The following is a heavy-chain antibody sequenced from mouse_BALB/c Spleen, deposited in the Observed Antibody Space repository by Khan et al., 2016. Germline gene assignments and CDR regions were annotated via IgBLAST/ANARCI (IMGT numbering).Heavy chain of an antibody. Sequence: QVQLQQSGPDLVAPSQSLSITCTVSGFSLTSYGVHRVRQPPGKCLEWLVVIWSDGSTTYNSALKSRLSISKDYPEGKICVKMNSRQNDDTTMYYWAKHGGTAMDYWGQGTSVTVSS. D-gene: IGHD3-3*01. CDR3: AKHGGTAMDY. CDR1: GFSLTSYG. CDR2: IWSDGST. J-gene: IGHJ4*01. V-gene: IGHV2-6-2*01.